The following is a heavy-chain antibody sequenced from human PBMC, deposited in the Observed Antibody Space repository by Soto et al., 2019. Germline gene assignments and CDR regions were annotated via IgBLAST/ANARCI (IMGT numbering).Heavy chain of an antibody. CDR3: ARDKNRGSWWGAFDI. CDR2: INAGNGNT. Sequence: GASVKVSCKASGYTFTSYAMHWVRQAPGQRLEWMGWINAGNGNTKYSQKFQGRVTITRDTSASTAYMELSSLRSEDTAVYYCARDKNRGSWWGAFDIWGQGTMVTVSS. D-gene: IGHD1-26*01. J-gene: IGHJ3*02. V-gene: IGHV1-3*01. CDR1: GYTFTSYA.